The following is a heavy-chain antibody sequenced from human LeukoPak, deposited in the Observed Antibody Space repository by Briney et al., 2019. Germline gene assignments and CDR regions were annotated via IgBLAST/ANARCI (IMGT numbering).Heavy chain of an antibody. CDR3: AKAGGGYCSSTSRERHPFDY. Sequence: GGSLRLSCAASGFTFSSYAMSWVRQAPGKGLEWVSAISGSGGSTYYADSVKGRFTISRDNSKNTLYLQMNSLRAEDTAVYYCAKAGGGYCSSTSRERHPFDYWGQGTLVTVSS. J-gene: IGHJ4*02. CDR1: GFTFSSYA. CDR2: ISGSGGST. V-gene: IGHV3-23*01. D-gene: IGHD2-2*01.